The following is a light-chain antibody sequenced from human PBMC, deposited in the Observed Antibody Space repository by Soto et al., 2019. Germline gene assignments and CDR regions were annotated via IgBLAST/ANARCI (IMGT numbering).Light chain of an antibody. CDR2: GAS. CDR3: QQYGASPFN. Sequence: EIVLTQSPATLSLSPGERTTLSCRASQSVSGTYLAWYQQRPGQAPKVLIYGASSRAAGIPDRFSGSGSGTDFTLTISRLKPEDFAVYYCQQYGASPFNVGPGTKVDIK. J-gene: IGKJ3*01. V-gene: IGKV3-20*01. CDR1: QSVSGTY.